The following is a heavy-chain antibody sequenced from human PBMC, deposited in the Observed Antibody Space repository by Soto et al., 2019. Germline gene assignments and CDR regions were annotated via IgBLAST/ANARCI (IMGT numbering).Heavy chain of an antibody. V-gene: IGHV1-8*01. CDR2: MNPNSGNT. Sequence: QVQLVQSGAEVKKPGASVKVSCKASGYTFTSYDINWVRQATGQGLEWMGWMNPNSGNTGYAQKFQGRVTMTRNTSISTAYMELSSLRSEDTAVHYCARGEGKVVRITIRPTYYNYIDFWGKGTTVTVSS. CDR3: ARGEGKVVRITIRPTYYNYIDF. CDR1: GYTFTSYD. D-gene: IGHD3-3*01. J-gene: IGHJ6*03.